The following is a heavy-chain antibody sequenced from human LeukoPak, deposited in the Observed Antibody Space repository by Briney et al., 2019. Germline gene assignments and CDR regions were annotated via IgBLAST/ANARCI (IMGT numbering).Heavy chain of an antibody. CDR2: IRYDGSNK. D-gene: IGHD3-22*01. CDR1: GFTFSSYG. J-gene: IGHJ4*02. CDR3: ARDRWDYYDSSGPFDY. Sequence: GGSLRLSCAASGFTFSSYGMHRVRQAPGKGLEWVAFIRYDGSNKYYADSVKGRFTISRDNSKNTLYLQMNSLRAEDTAVYYCARDRWDYYDSSGPFDYWGQGTLVTVSS. V-gene: IGHV3-30*02.